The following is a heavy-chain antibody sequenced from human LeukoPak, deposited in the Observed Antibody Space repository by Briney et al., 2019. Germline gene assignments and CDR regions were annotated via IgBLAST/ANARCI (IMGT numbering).Heavy chain of an antibody. CDR2: IYYSGST. V-gene: IGHV4-39*07. J-gene: IGHJ6*03. CDR1: GGSISSSSYY. CDR3: AGGYSYGFYYYYYMDV. Sequence: SETLSLTCTVSGGSISSSSYYWGWIRQPPGKGLEWIGSIYYSGSTYYNPSLKSRVTISVDTSKNQFSLKLSSVTAADTAVYYCAGGYSYGFYYYYYMDVWGKGTTVTVSS. D-gene: IGHD5-18*01.